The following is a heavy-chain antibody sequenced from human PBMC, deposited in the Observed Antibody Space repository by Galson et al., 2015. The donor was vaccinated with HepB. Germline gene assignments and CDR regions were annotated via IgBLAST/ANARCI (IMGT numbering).Heavy chain of an antibody. D-gene: IGHD1-7*01. CDR3: ARESLVGVDDATWNYGLDP. J-gene: IGHJ5*01. Sequence: SLRLSCTASGYTFSDYSITWVRQAPGKGLEWVAYISTNGSNINYAHQVKGRFTITTDNATTSLYLEMKSLRAEDTAVYYCARESLVGVDDATWNYGLDPWGQGTLVTVSS. CDR1: GYTFSDYS. V-gene: IGHV3-11*04. CDR2: ISTNGSNI.